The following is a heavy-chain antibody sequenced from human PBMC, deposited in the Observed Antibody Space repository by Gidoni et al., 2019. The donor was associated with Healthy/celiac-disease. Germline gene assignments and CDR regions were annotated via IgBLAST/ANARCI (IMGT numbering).Heavy chain of an antibody. CDR1: GFTFVDYA. V-gene: IGHV3-9*01. Sequence: EVQLVESGGGLVQPGRSLRLSCAASGFTFVDYALHWVRQAPGKGLEWVSGISWNRGSIGYADSVKGRFTIARDNAKNSLYLQMNSLRAEDTALYYCAKDNRGVIIQTTFDYWGQGTLVTVSS. CDR2: ISWNRGSI. D-gene: IGHD3-10*01. CDR3: AKDNRGVIIQTTFDY. J-gene: IGHJ4*02.